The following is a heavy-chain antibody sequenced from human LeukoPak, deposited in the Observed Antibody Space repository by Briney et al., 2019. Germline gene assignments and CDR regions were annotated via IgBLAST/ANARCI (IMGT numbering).Heavy chain of an antibody. CDR3: ARASGGEWLLGPDY. CDR2: ISGSSDYRFI. D-gene: IGHD5-12*01. V-gene: IGHV3-21*01. CDR1: GFNFSSYS. J-gene: IGHJ4*02. Sequence: GGSLRLSCAASGFNFSSYSMNWVRQAPGKRLEWVSSISGSSDYRFIYYADSVQGRFTISRDNARNSLYLQMNSLRAEDTAVYFCARASGGEWLLGPDYWGPGTLVTVAS.